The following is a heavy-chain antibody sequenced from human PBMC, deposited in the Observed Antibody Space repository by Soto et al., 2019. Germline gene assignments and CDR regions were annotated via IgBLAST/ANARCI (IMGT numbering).Heavy chain of an antibody. CDR3: AKKGLGSLTTYCNSGDCHYAFDI. J-gene: IGHJ3*02. CDR2: ISGGGDGT. D-gene: IGHD2-21*02. Sequence: EVQLLESGGGLVQPGGSLSLSCAASGFTFSNYAMTWVRQAPGKGLEWVSTISGGGDGTFYADSVKGRFTISRDNSRNTVYLQMNSLRAEDTAVYYCAKKGLGSLTTYCNSGDCHYAFDIWGQGKMVTVSS. V-gene: IGHV3-23*01. CDR1: GFTFSNYA.